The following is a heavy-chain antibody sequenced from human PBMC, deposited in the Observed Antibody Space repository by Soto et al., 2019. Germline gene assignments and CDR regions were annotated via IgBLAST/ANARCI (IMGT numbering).Heavy chain of an antibody. CDR2: INHRGST. J-gene: IGHJ4*02. V-gene: IGHV4-34*01. Sequence: QVQLQQWGAGLLKPSETLSLTCAVYGGSFSGYYWSWIRQPPGKGREWIGEINHRGSTNYNPSLKSRVTISVDTSKNQFSLKLDSVPAADTAVYYCARAKLHGSGSYLLRSGYYFDYWGQGTLVTVSS. CDR1: GGSFSGYY. CDR3: ARAKLHGSGSYLLRSGYYFDY. D-gene: IGHD3-10*01.